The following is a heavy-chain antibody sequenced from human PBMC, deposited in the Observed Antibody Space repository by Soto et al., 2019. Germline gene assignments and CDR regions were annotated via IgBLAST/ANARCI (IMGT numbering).Heavy chain of an antibody. D-gene: IGHD6-19*01. Sequence: PGGSLRLSCAASGFTFANYAMSWVRQAPGKGLEWVAGISASGRDTYYADSVKDRFTISRDSSKNTLYLQMNSLRAEDTAKYSCAKGKTTGWYYFDYWGQGTLVTVSS. CDR2: ISASGRDT. CDR3: AKGKTTGWYYFDY. J-gene: IGHJ4*02. V-gene: IGHV3-23*01. CDR1: GFTFANYA.